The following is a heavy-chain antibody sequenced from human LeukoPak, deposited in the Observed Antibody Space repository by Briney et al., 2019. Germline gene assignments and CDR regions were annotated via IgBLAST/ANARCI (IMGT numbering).Heavy chain of an antibody. CDR2: ISAYNGNT. CDR1: GYTFTSYG. D-gene: IGHD3-10*01. J-gene: IGHJ6*02. Sequence: ASVKVSCKASGYTFTSYGISWVRQAPGQGLEWMGWISAYNGNTNYAQKLQGRVTMTTDTSTSTAYMELRSLRSEDTAVYYCARERVRGVIYYGMDVWGQGTTVTVSS. V-gene: IGHV1-18*01. CDR3: ARERVRGVIYYGMDV.